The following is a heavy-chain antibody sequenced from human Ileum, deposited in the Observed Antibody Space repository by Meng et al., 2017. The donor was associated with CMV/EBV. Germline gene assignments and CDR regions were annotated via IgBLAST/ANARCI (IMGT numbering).Heavy chain of an antibody. CDR1: GYSFTGYY. V-gene: IGHV1-2*02. CDR2: IKVDSGGT. Sequence: ASVKVSCKASGYSFTGYYIHWLRRAPGQGLEWVGWIKVDSGGTRYAPRFQGRVTLTRDTSINTAYMDLSRLGHDDTAVYYCARDPGCDDPSCYGIGWDLWGQGTRVTVSS. CDR3: ARDPGCDDPSCYGIGWDL. J-gene: IGHJ5*02. D-gene: IGHD2-2*01.